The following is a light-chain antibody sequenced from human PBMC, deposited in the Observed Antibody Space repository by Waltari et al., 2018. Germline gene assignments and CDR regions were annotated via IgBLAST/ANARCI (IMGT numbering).Light chain of an antibody. V-gene: IGKV1-9*01. J-gene: IGKJ4*01. CDR2: AAS. Sequence: DIQLTQSPSFLSASVGGRVTITCRASQGISSYLAWYQQKPGKAPKLLIYAASTLQSGVPSSFSGSGSGTEFTLTISSLQPEDFATYYCQQLNSYPLTFGGGTKVEIK. CDR3: QQLNSYPLT. CDR1: QGISSY.